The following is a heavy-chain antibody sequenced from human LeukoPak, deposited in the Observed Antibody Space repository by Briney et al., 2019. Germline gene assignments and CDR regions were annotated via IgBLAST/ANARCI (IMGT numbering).Heavy chain of an antibody. J-gene: IGHJ3*02. CDR3: GGDRGGISWPFDI. D-gene: IGHD6-6*01. CDR2: IHYSGGS. Sequence: SETLSLTCTVCGGSISSYYWSWVRQRPGKGLEWIGYIHYSGGSKYNPSLRSRVTISVDTSKNQFSLKLNSVASADTAVYYCGGDRGGISWPFDIWGQGTMVSVSS. CDR1: GGSISSYY. V-gene: IGHV4-59*01.